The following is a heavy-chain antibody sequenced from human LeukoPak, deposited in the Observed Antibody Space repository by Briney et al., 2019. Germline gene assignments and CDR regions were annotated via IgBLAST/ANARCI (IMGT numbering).Heavy chain of an antibody. D-gene: IGHD3-3*01. J-gene: IGHJ6*02. Sequence: GGSLRLSCAASGFTFSSYSMNWVRQAPGKGLEWVSSISSSSSYIYYADSVKGRFTISRDNAKDSLYLHMNSLRAEDTAVYYCARDGAYYDFWSGYYSDYYYYGMDVWGQGTTVTVSS. CDR3: ARDGAYYDFWSGYYSDYYYYGMDV. V-gene: IGHV3-21*01. CDR2: ISSSSSYI. CDR1: GFTFSSYS.